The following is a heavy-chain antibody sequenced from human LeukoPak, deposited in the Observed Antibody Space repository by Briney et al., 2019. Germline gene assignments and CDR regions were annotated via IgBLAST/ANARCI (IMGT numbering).Heavy chain of an antibody. CDR1: GGSISSSSYY. J-gene: IGHJ4*02. D-gene: IGHD3-22*01. CDR2: IYYSGST. V-gene: IGHV4-39*01. Sequence: SETLSLTCTVSGGSISSSSYYWGWIRQPLGKGLEWIGSIYYSGSTYYNPSLKSRVTISVDTSKNQFSLKLSSVTAADTAVYYCASHLLQDSSGYPPYYFDYWGQGTLVTVSS. CDR3: ASHLLQDSSGYPPYYFDY.